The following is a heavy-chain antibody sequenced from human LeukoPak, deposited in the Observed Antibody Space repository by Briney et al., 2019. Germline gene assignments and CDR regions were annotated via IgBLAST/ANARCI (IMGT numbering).Heavy chain of an antibody. D-gene: IGHD6-6*01. J-gene: IGHJ4*02. CDR1: GFTFNNYA. CDR3: AGDKGTSYLSSFDY. CDR2: ITGSGAYT. Sequence: GGSLRLSCTASGFTFNNYAMAWVRQAPGKGLEWVSAITGSGAYTDYADSVKGRFTISRDNSKNTLYLQMNSLRAADTAVYYCAGDKGTSYLSSFDYWGQGTLVTVSS. V-gene: IGHV3-23*01.